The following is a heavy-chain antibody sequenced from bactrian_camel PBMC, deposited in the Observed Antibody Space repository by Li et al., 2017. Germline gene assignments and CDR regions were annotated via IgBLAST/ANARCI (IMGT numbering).Heavy chain of an antibody. V-gene: IGHV3S9*01. CDR2: LDSDGRI. CDR1: VSSANDYC. Sequence: QVQLVESGGGSVQAGGSLRLSCAVSVSSANDYCLGWFRQASGKEREWVGSLDSDGRINYADSVKGRFTISKDNRKNILYLQMSSLTPGDTAMYYCTARYEFGLGACRGVGGLGFWGQGTQVTVS. D-gene: IGHD1*01. J-gene: IGHJ6*01. CDR3: TARYEFGLGACRGVGGLGF.